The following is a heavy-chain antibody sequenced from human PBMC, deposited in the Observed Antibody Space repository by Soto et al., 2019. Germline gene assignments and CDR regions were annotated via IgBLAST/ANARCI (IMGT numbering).Heavy chain of an antibody. CDR2: IYPGGSDT. CDR1: GYSFTSYW. D-gene: IGHD1-26*01. V-gene: IGHV5-51*01. Sequence: PGESLKISCKASGYSFTSYWIGWVRQMPGKGLEWMGIIYPGGSDTRYSPSFQGQVTISADKSISTAYLQWSSLKASDTAMYYCAAYSGSFYYGMDVWGQGTTVTVS. CDR3: AAYSGSFYYGMDV. J-gene: IGHJ6*02.